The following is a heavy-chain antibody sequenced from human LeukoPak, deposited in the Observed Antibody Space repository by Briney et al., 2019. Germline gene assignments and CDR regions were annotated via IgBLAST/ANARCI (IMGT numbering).Heavy chain of an antibody. V-gene: IGHV4-39*07. CDR1: GGSISSSSYY. CDR3: ARGRGVHYYDSSAQDY. Sequence: SETLSLTCTVSGGSISSSSYYWGWIRQPPGKGLEWIGSIYYSGSTYYNPSLKSRVTISVDTSKNQFSLKLSSVTAADTAVYYCARGRGVHYYDSSAQDYWGQGTLVTVSS. CDR2: IYYSGST. J-gene: IGHJ4*02. D-gene: IGHD3-22*01.